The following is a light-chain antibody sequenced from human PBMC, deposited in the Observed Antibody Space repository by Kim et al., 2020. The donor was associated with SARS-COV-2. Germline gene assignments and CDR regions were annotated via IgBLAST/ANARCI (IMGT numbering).Light chain of an antibody. CDR2: QDA. CDR3: QAWERSTAI. V-gene: IGLV3-1*01. J-gene: IGLJ2*01. Sequence: VSPGQTARISCSGDKLGNKYAYWYQQKPGQSPILVIYQDAKRPSGIPERFSGSNSGNTATLTISGTQAMDEADYYCQAWERSTAIFGGGTQLTVL. CDR1: KLGNKY.